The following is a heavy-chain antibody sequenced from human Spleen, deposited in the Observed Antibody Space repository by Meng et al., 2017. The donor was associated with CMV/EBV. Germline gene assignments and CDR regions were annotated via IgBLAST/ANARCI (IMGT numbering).Heavy chain of an antibody. CDR2: IYSGGST. Sequence: VRLVESGGCLVQPGGSLRLSCAASGFTVSSNYMSWVRQAPGKGLEWVSVIYSGGSTYYADSVKGRFTISRDNSKNTLYLQMNSLRAEDTAVYYCAREITNWFDPWGQGTLVTVSS. CDR3: AREITNWFDP. J-gene: IGHJ5*02. CDR1: GFTVSSNY. D-gene: IGHD3-10*01. V-gene: IGHV3-66*01.